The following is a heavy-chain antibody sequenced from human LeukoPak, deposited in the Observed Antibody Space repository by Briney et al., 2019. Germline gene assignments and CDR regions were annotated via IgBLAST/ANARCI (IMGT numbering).Heavy chain of an antibody. D-gene: IGHD6-13*01. CDR3: ARGGGSEEAAAGTTPFDY. Sequence: GRSLRLSCAASGFTFSSYAMHWVRQAPGKGLEWVAVLSYDGSNKYYADSVKGRFTISRDNSKNTLYLQMNSLRAEDAAVYYCARGGGSEEAAAGTTPFDYWGQGTLVTVSS. CDR2: LSYDGSNK. CDR1: GFTFSSYA. V-gene: IGHV3-30-3*01. J-gene: IGHJ4*02.